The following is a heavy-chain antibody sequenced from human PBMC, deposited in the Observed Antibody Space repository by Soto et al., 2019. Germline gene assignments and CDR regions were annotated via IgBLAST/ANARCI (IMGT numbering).Heavy chain of an antibody. CDR3: ARDGCTSASCDVYGMDV. V-gene: IGHV3-7*03. CDR2: IKGDGSER. D-gene: IGHD2-2*01. Sequence: EVQLVESGGGLVQPGGSLRLSCAASGFTFSSYWMSWVRQAPGKGLVWVANIKGDGSERHYVDSVEGRFIISRDNAKNSLFLQMNSLTVEDTAVYYCARDGCTSASCDVYGMDVWGQGTTVTVSS. J-gene: IGHJ6*02. CDR1: GFTFSSYW.